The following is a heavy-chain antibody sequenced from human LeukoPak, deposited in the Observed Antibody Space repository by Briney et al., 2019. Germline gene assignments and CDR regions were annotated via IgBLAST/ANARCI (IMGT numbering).Heavy chain of an antibody. D-gene: IGHD1-1*01. CDR1: GGSISSYY. Sequence: ETLSLTCTVSGGSISSYYWSWIRQPAGKGLEWVSALSGSGGSTYYADSVKGRFTISRDNSKNTLYLQMNSLRAEDTAVYYCAKERTSEGYFDYWGQGTLVTVSS. J-gene: IGHJ4*02. CDR2: LSGSGGST. CDR3: AKERTSEGYFDY. V-gene: IGHV3-23*01.